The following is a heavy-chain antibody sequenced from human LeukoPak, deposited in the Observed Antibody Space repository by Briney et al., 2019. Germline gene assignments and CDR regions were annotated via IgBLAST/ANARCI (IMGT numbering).Heavy chain of an antibody. V-gene: IGHV4-34*01. Sequence: SETLSLTCAVYGGSFSGYYWSWIRQPPGKGLEWIGEINHSGSTNHNPSLKSRVTISVDTSKNQFSLKLSSVTAAGTAVYYCARGTHDYWGQGTLVTVSS. J-gene: IGHJ4*02. CDR1: GGSFSGYY. CDR3: ARGTHDY. CDR2: INHSGST.